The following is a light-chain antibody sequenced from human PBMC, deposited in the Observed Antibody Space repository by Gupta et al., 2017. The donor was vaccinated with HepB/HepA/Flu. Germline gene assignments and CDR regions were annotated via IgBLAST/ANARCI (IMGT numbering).Light chain of an antibody. CDR1: QSIRAY. V-gene: IGKV1-39*01. CDR2: GSS. Sequence: DIQMTQSPSSLSASVGDRISITCRAGQSIRAYLNWYQQRPGTAPNLLIYGSSKLQTGVPSRFSGSGSGTEFTLTISSLQPEDFATYFCQQTYSTPWTFGQGTKVDMK. CDR3: QQTYSTPWT. J-gene: IGKJ1*01.